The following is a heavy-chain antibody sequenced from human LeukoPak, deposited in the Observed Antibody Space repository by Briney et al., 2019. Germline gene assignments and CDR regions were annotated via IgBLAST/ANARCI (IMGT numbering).Heavy chain of an antibody. J-gene: IGHJ4*02. CDR3: AKDLIAKYCSSTSCPSGY. D-gene: IGHD2-2*01. CDR1: GFTFSSYA. Sequence: GGSLRLSCAASGFTFSSYAMSWVRQAPGKGLEWVSAISGSGGSTYYADSVKGRFTISRDNSKNTLYLQMNSLRAEDTAVYYCAKDLIAKYCSSTSCPSGYWGQGTLVTVSS. CDR2: ISGSGGST. V-gene: IGHV3-23*01.